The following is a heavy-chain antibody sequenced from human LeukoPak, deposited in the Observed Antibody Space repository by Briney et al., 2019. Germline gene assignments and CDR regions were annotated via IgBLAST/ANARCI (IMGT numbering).Heavy chain of an antibody. J-gene: IGHJ4*02. Sequence: GESLRLSCAASGFTFSSYAMHWVRQAPGKGLEGVAVISYDGSNKYYADSVKGRFTISRDSSKNTLYLQMNSLRAEDTAVYYCARDLLTGPDYDFWSGTFDYWGQGTLVTVSS. CDR1: GFTFSSYA. CDR3: ARDLLTGPDYDFWSGTFDY. V-gene: IGHV3-30-3*01. D-gene: IGHD3-3*01. CDR2: ISYDGSNK.